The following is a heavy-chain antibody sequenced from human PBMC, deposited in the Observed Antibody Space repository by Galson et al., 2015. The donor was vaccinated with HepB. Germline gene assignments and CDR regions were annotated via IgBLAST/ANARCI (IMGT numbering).Heavy chain of an antibody. CDR3: ARDYASSWYFNHYYGMDV. J-gene: IGHJ6*02. Sequence: SLRLSCAASGFTFSSYAMHWVRQAPGKGLEWVAVISYDGSNKYYADSVKGRFTISRDNSKNTLYLQMNSLRAEETAVYYCARDYASSWYFNHYYGMDVGGQGTTVTVSS. CDR1: GFTFSSYA. V-gene: IGHV3-30*04. D-gene: IGHD6-13*01. CDR2: ISYDGSNK.